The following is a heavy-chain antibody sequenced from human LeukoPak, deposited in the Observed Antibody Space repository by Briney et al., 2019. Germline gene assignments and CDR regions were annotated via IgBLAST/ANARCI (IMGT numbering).Heavy chain of an antibody. D-gene: IGHD1-26*01. Sequence: SETLSLTCTVSGYSISSGYYWSWIRQPPGKGLEWIGSIYHSGSTYYNPSLKSRVTISVDTSKNQFSLKLSSVTAADTAVYYCARVVGNYYYMDVWGKGTTVTVSS. CDR1: GYSISSGYY. V-gene: IGHV4-38-2*02. J-gene: IGHJ6*03. CDR3: ARVVGNYYYMDV. CDR2: IYHSGST.